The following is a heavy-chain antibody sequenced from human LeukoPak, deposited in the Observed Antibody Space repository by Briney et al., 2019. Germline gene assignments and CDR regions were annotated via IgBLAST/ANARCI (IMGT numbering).Heavy chain of an antibody. D-gene: IGHD4-17*01. CDR2: IYSGGST. J-gene: IGHJ4*02. CDR1: GFTVSSNY. V-gene: IGHV3-66*01. CDR3: AKGGTVTTYYFDC. Sequence: GVSLRLSCAASGFTVSSNYMSWVRQAPGKGLEWVSVIYSGGSTYYADSVKGRFTISRDNSKNTLYLQMNSLRAEDTAVYYCAKGGTVTTYYFDCWGQGTLVTVSS.